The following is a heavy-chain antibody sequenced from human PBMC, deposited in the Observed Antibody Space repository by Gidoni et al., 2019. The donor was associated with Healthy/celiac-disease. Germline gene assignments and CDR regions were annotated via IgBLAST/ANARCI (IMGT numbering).Heavy chain of an antibody. Sequence: EVQLVESGGGLVRPGGSLRLYCAASGFTFSSYWMSWVRKAPGKGLEWVANIKQEGSEKYYVDSVKGRFTISRDNAKNSLYLQMNSLRAEDTAVYYCARDGLSANGYYYGMDFWGQGTTVTVSS. CDR2: IKQEGSEK. CDR3: ARDGLSANGYYYGMDF. J-gene: IGHJ6*02. V-gene: IGHV3-7*01. D-gene: IGHD2-8*01. CDR1: GFTFSSYW.